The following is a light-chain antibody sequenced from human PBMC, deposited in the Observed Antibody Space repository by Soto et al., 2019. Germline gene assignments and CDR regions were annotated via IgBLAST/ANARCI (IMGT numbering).Light chain of an antibody. Sequence: DIQMTQSPSSLSASVGDRVTITCQASQDINSYLNWFQQKPGKAPKLLIYAASTLQGGVPSRFSGSGSGTEFTLTISSLQPEDFAVYYCQQYSNWPPITFGQGTRLEIK. V-gene: IGKV1-16*01. CDR2: AAS. CDR1: QDINSY. J-gene: IGKJ5*01. CDR3: QQYSNWPPIT.